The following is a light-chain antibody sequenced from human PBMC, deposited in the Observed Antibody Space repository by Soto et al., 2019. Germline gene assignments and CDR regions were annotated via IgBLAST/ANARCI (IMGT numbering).Light chain of an antibody. CDR3: QQYNNWHPIT. Sequence: EIVLTQSPGTLSLSPGERATLCCRASQSVSSSYLAWYQQKPGQAPRLIIYGASSRANGIPDRFSGGGSGTDFTLTFSSLQSEDFAVYYCQQYNNWHPITFGQGTRLEI. CDR1: QSVSSSY. V-gene: IGKV3-20*01. J-gene: IGKJ5*01. CDR2: GAS.